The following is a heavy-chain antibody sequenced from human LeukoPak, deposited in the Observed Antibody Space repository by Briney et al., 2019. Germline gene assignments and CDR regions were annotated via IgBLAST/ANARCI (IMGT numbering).Heavy chain of an antibody. CDR3: AREVGYSSSYYGRFDP. Sequence: ASVKVSCKASGYTFTGYYMHWVRQAPGQGLEWMGRVNPNNGVPNYAQKFQGRVTMTRDTANSTVYMEMSSLRSDDTAVYFCAREVGYSSSYYGRFDPWGQGTLVTVSS. J-gene: IGHJ5*02. D-gene: IGHD2-2*01. V-gene: IGHV1-2*06. CDR1: GYTFTGYY. CDR2: VNPNNGVP.